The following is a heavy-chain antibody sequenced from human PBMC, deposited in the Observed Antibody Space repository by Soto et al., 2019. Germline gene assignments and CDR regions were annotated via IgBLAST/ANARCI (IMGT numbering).Heavy chain of an antibody. Sequence: QVQLVQSGAEMKKPGSSVRVSCKASGGSFSKFAITWVRQAPGRGLEWMGGIIPVFGRANYPQKFQGRVTITVDEATNTAFMDLSSLRSEDTAIYYCASGYCISTSCYWFDPWGQGTMVTVSS. D-gene: IGHD2-2*01. CDR3: ASGYCISTSCYWFDP. J-gene: IGHJ5*02. CDR1: GGSFSKFA. V-gene: IGHV1-69*12. CDR2: IIPVFGRA.